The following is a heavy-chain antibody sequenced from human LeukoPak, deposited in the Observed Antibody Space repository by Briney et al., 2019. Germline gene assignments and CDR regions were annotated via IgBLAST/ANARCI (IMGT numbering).Heavy chain of an antibody. J-gene: IGHJ4*02. CDR2: FDPEDGET. Sequence: GASVKVSCKVSGYTLTELSMHWVRQAPGKGLEWMGGFDPEDGETIYAQKFQGRITMTEDTSTDTAYMELRSLRSDDTAVYYCAREGPPIVVVTPLYYFDYWGQGTLVTVSS. CDR1: GYTLTELS. V-gene: IGHV1-24*01. CDR3: AREGPPIVVVTPLYYFDY. D-gene: IGHD2-2*01.